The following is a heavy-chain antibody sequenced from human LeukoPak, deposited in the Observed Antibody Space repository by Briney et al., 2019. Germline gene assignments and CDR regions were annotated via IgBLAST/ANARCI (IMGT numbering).Heavy chain of an antibody. V-gene: IGHV3-23*01. CDR1: GFTSTNYA. CDR2: ISGSGGST. Sequence: GGSLRLSCAASGFTSTNYAMNWVRQAPGKGLEWVAGISGSGGSTNYADSVKGRFTISRDSPKNTLYLQMNSLRAEDTAVYFCAKRGVVIRVILVGFHKEAYYFDSWGQGTLVTVSS. D-gene: IGHD3-22*01. CDR3: AKRGVVIRVILVGFHKEAYYFDS. J-gene: IGHJ4*02.